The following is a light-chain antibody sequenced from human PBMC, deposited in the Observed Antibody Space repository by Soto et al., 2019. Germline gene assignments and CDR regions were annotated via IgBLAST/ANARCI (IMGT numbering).Light chain of an antibody. CDR1: SSNIGSNY. CDR3: AAWDDSLSKV. V-gene: IGLV1-47*01. Sequence: QSVLTQPPSAPGTPGQRVTISCSGSSSNIGSNYVYWYQQLPGTAPKLLIYRNNQRPSGVPDRFSGSKSGTSASLAISGLRSEDEADYYCAAWDDSLSKVFGTGTKVTVL. J-gene: IGLJ1*01. CDR2: RNN.